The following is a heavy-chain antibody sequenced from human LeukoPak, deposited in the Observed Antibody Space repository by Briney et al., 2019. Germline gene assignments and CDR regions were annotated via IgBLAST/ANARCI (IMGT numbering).Heavy chain of an antibody. CDR3: ARDRDVTDTTPQQH. V-gene: IGHV3-21*01. CDR1: GFIFSSYS. CDR2: ISSSSSYI. J-gene: IGHJ1*01. D-gene: IGHD1-1*01. Sequence: GGSLRLSCAASGFIFSSYSMNWVRQAPGKGLEWVSSISSSSSYIYYADSVKGRFTISRDNAKNSLYLQMNSLRAEDTAVYYCARDRDVTDTTPQQHWGQGTLVTVSS.